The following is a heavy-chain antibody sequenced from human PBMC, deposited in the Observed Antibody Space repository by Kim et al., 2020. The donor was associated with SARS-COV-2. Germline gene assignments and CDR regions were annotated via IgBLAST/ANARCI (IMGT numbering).Heavy chain of an antibody. V-gene: IGHV4-39*07. Sequence: PPLKSGVTVSVDTSKNQFSLKLSAVTAADTAVYYWARAYGSGSYYLPLDYWGQGTLVTVSS. J-gene: IGHJ4*02. CDR3: ARAYGSGSYYLPLDY. D-gene: IGHD3-10*01.